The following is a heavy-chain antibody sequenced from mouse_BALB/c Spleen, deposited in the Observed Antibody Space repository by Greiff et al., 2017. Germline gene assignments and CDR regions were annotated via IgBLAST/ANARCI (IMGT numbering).Heavy chain of an antibody. Sequence: EVKLVESGGGLVQPGGSRKLSCAASGFTFSSFGMHWVRQAPEKGLEWVAYISSGSSTIYYADTVKGRFTISRDNPKNTLFLQMTSLRSEDTAMYYCARSNLGRDFDHWGQGTTLTVAS. V-gene: IGHV5-17*02. D-gene: IGHD4-1*01. J-gene: IGHJ2*01. CDR2: ISSGSSTI. CDR1: GFTFSSFG. CDR3: ARSNLGRDFDH.